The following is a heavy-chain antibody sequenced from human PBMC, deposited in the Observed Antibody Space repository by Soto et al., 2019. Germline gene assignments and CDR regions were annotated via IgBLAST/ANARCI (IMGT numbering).Heavy chain of an antibody. CDR1: GGTFRNYA. J-gene: IGHJ6*01. CDR3: ALVDYTMVRGVVHYYYAMNV. CDR2: IIPTPGEA. V-gene: IGHV1-69*10. D-gene: IGHD3-10*01. Sequence: SVKVSCKATGGTFRNYAISWVRQAPGQGLEWLGGIIPTPGEANYAQNFQGRVTFIADKSTSTASMELSSLRYEDTAEYYCALVDYTMVRGVVHYYYAMNVWGQGTTVTVSS.